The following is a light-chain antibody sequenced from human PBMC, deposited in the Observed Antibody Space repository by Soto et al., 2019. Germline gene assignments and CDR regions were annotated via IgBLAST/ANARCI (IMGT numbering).Light chain of an antibody. V-gene: IGLV2-18*01. Sequence: QSVLTQPPSVSGSPGQSVTISCTGTSSDVGSYNRVSWYQQPPGTAPKLMIYEVSNRPSGVPDRFSGSKSGNTASLTISGLQDEDEADYYCSLYTSSSTSVFGGGTKLTVL. CDR2: EVS. J-gene: IGLJ3*02. CDR3: SLYTSSSTSV. CDR1: SSDVGSYNR.